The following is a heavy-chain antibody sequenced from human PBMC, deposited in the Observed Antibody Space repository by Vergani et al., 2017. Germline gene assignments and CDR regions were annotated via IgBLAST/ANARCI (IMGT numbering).Heavy chain of an antibody. J-gene: IGHJ4*02. Sequence: QVQLVESGGGVVQPGGSLRLSCAASGFTFSSYGMQWVRQAPGKGLEWVAFIRYEGSNKYYAESVKGRFTISRDNSKNTLYLKMNSLRAEDTAVYYCVNPRRGSGSYVDYWGQGTLVTVSS. D-gene: IGHD3-10*01. CDR1: GFTFSSYG. CDR2: IRYEGSNK. CDR3: VNPRRGSGSYVDY. V-gene: IGHV3-30*02.